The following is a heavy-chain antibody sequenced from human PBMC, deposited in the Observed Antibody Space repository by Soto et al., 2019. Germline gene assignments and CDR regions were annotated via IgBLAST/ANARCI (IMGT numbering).Heavy chain of an antibody. D-gene: IGHD3-10*01. CDR1: GDSVSSNSSA. V-gene: IGHV6-1*01. CDR2: TYYKSKWNN. Sequence: SQTLSLTCAISGDSVSSNSSAWNCIRQSPSRGLEWLGRTYYKSKWNNDYALSVKSRITINPDTSKNQFSLHLYSVTPEDTAVYYCTGITWFRGMDVWGQGTPVTVS. CDR3: TGITWFRGMDV. J-gene: IGHJ6*02.